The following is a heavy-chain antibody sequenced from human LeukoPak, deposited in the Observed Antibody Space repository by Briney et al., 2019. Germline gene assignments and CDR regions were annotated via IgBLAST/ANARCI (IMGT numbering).Heavy chain of an antibody. V-gene: IGHV4-59*08. CDR2: IYYSGYT. Sequence: PSGTLSLTCTVSGGSISSNYWSWIRQPPGKGLEWIGYIYYSGYTNYNPSLKSRVTISVDTSNNQFSLKLSSVTAADTAVYYCARHFDHVGSGIYEYWGQGTLVTVSS. CDR3: ARHFDHVGSGIYEY. J-gene: IGHJ4*02. CDR1: GGSISSNY. D-gene: IGHD3-10*01.